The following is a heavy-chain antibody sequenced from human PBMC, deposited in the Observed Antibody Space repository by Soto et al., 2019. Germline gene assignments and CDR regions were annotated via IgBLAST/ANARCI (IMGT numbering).Heavy chain of an antibody. CDR1: GGSISSYY. D-gene: IGHD4-17*01. CDR2: IYYSGST. CDR3: ARASYGEGNFDY. J-gene: IGHJ4*02. Sequence: PSETLSLTCTVSGGSISSYYWSWIRQPPGKGLEWIGYIYYSGSTNYNPSLKSRVTISVDTSKNQFSLKLSSVTAADTAVYYCARASYGEGNFDYWGQGTLVTVSS. V-gene: IGHV4-59*01.